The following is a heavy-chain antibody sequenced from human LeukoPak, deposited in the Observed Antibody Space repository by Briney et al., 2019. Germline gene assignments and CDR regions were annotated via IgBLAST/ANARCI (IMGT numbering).Heavy chain of an antibody. CDR2: IKTDGSEK. V-gene: IGHV3-7*04. J-gene: IGHJ4*02. Sequence: GGSLRLSCAASGFTFSHHWMDWVRQAPGKGLEWVADIKTDGSEKYHVDSVKGRSTISRDNAKNELYLQMSNLRVEDTGVYDCAKDRGWLQFDYWGQGILVTVSS. CDR3: AKDRGWLQFDY. D-gene: IGHD5-24*01. CDR1: GFTFSHHW.